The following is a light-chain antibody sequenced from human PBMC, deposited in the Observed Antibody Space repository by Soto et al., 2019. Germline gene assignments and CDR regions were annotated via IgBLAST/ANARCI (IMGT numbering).Light chain of an antibody. CDR3: HQYGSSPPYI. Sequence: EIVLTQSPGTLSLSPGERATLSCRASQSVSSSYLAWYQQKPGQAPRLLIYGASSRATGIPDRFSGSGSGTDFTLTISRLEPEDFAVYYCHQYGSSPPYIFGQGTKLEIK. CDR1: QSVSSSY. J-gene: IGKJ2*01. CDR2: GAS. V-gene: IGKV3-20*01.